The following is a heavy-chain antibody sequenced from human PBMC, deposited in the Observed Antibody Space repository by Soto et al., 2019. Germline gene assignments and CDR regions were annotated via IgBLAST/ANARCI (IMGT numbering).Heavy chain of an antibody. J-gene: IGHJ4*02. CDR1: GFSLSTSGVG. D-gene: IGHD3-22*01. V-gene: IGHV2-5*01. Sequence: GPTLVNPTQTLTLTCTFSGFSLSTSGVGVGWIRQPPGEALEWLALIYWNDDKRYSPSLKSRLTITKDTSKNQVVLTMTNMDPVDTATYYCAHSTYHYYDSSGYYFDYWGQGTLVTVSS. CDR3: AHSTYHYYDSSGYYFDY. CDR2: IYWNDDK.